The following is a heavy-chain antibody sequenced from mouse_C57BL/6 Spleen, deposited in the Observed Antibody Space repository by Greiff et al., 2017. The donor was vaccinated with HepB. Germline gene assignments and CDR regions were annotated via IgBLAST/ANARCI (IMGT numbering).Heavy chain of an antibody. CDR3: AKTLYYGSRYAMDY. CDR1: GFSLTSYG. Sequence: QVQLQQSGPGLVQPSQSLSITCTVSGFSLTSYGVHWVRQSPGKGLEWLGVIWRGGSTDYNAAFMSRLSITKDNSKSQVFFKMNSLQADDTAIYYCAKTLYYGSRYAMDYRGQGTSVTVSS. J-gene: IGHJ4*01. CDR2: IWRGGST. D-gene: IGHD1-1*01. V-gene: IGHV2-5*01.